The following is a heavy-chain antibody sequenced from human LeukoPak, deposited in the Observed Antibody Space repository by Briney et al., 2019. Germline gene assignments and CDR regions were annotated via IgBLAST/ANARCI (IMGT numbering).Heavy chain of an antibody. V-gene: IGHV3-30*02. Sequence: GGSLRLSCAAAGFTFSSYGMHWVRQAPGKGLEWVAFIRYDGSNKYYADSGKGRFTISRDNSKNTLYLQMNSLRAEDTAVYYCAKGQGVGTATSNDYWGQGTLVTVSS. CDR2: IRYDGSNK. CDR3: AKGQGVGTATSNDY. D-gene: IGHD1-26*01. CDR1: GFTFSSYG. J-gene: IGHJ4*02.